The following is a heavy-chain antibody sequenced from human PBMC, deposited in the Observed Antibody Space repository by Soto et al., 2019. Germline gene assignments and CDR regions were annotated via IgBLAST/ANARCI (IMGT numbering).Heavy chain of an antibody. V-gene: IGHV1-18*04. D-gene: IGHD6-19*01. CDR3: ARVYSSGPNWFDP. CDR2: ISAYNGNT. J-gene: IGHJ5*02. CDR1: GYTFTSYG. Sequence: ASVKVSCRASGYTFTSYGISWVRQAPGQGLEWMGWISAYNGNTNYAQKLQGRVTMTTDTSTSKAYMELRSLRSDDTAVYYCARVYSSGPNWFDPSGQGTLVKVSS.